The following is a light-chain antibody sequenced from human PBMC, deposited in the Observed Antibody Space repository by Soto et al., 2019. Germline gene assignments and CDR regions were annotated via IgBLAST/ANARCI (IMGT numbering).Light chain of an antibody. CDR1: SSDVGGYNY. Sequence: QSVLTQPPSASGSPGQSVTISCTGTSSDVGGYNYVSWYQQHPGKAPKLMIYEVSKRPSGVPDRFSGSKSGNTASLTVSGLQAEDEADDYCSSYAGSNNSVVFGGWTKLTVL. J-gene: IGLJ2*01. CDR3: SSYAGSNNSVV. V-gene: IGLV2-8*01. CDR2: EVS.